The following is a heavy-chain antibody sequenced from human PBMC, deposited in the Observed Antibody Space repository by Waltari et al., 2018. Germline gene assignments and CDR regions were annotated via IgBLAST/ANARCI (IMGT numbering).Heavy chain of an antibody. Sequence: QVQLVQSGAEVKKPGASVKVSCKVSGYTLTELSMHWVRQAPGKGLEWMGGCEPEDGEAIYEQKCQGRGTMTEDTSTDTAYMELSSLRAEDTAVYYCATVGYYDSSGYYQGQLDYWGQGTLVTVSS. V-gene: IGHV1-24*01. CDR3: ATVGYYDSSGYYQGQLDY. CDR1: GYTLTELS. CDR2: CEPEDGEA. J-gene: IGHJ4*02. D-gene: IGHD3-22*01.